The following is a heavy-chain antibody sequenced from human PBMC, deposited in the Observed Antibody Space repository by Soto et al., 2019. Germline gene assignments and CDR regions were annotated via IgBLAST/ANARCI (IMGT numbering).Heavy chain of an antibody. V-gene: IGHV4-30-4*01. Sequence: QVQLQESGPGLVKPSQTLSLTCTVSGGSISSGDYYWSWIRQPPGKGLEWIGYIYYSGSTYYNPSLKSRXXIXVXXSKNQFSLKLSSVTPADTAVYYCARANGYSYGYDYWGQGTLVTVSS. J-gene: IGHJ4*02. CDR3: ARANGYSYGYDY. CDR2: IYYSGST. D-gene: IGHD5-18*01. CDR1: GGSISSGDYY.